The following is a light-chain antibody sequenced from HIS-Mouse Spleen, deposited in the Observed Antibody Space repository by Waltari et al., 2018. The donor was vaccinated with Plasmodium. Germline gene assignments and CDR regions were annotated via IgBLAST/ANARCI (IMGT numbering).Light chain of an antibody. J-gene: IGLJ3*02. CDR2: EDS. CDR1: ALPKHY. V-gene: IGLV3-10*01. CDR3: YSTDSSGNHRV. Sequence: SYELTQPPSVSVSPGQTARTTCSGDALPKHYAYWYQQKSGQAPVLVIYEDSKRPPGIPERFDGASSGTMATLTISGAQVEDEADYYCYSTDSSGNHRVFGGGTKLTVL.